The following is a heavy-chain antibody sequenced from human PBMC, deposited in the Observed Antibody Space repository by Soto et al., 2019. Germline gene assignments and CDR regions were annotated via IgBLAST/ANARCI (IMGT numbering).Heavy chain of an antibody. D-gene: IGHD5-18*01. CDR1: GGTFSSYA. CDR3: ARDVDTARAGAFDI. CDR2: IIPIFGTA. J-gene: IGHJ3*02. V-gene: IGHV1-69*13. Sequence: ASVKVSCKASGGTFSSYAISWVRQAPGQGLEWMGGIIPIFGTANYAQKFQGRVTITADESTSTAYMELSSLRSEDTAVYYCARDVDTARAGAFDIWGQGTMVTVSS.